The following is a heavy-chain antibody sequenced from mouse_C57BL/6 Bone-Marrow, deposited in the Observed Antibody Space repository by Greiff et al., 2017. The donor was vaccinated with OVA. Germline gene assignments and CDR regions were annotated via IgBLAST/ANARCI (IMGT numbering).Heavy chain of an antibody. CDR2: ISDGGSYT. D-gene: IGHD2-1*01. CDR3: ARDRGNPYAMDY. V-gene: IGHV5-4*01. J-gene: IGHJ4*01. CDR1: GSTLGTYA. Sequence: EVMLVESGGGLLSPGGSLNLPFQASGSTLGTYAMPGVRQTPEKRLEWVATISDGGSYTYYPDNVKGRFTISRDNAKNNLYLQMSHLKSEDTAMYYCARDRGNPYAMDYWGQGTSVTVSS.